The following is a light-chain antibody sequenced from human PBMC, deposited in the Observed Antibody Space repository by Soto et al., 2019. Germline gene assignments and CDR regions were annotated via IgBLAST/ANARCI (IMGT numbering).Light chain of an antibody. V-gene: IGLV2-8*01. Sequence: QSVLTQPPSASGSPGQSVAISCTGTSSDVGGYSYVSWYQQHPGKAPKLMIYEVSKRPSGVPDRFSGSKSGNTASLTISGLQAEDEADYYCSSYTSSSTLVFGGGTKLTVL. CDR2: EVS. CDR3: SSYTSSSTLV. CDR1: SSDVGGYSY. J-gene: IGLJ2*01.